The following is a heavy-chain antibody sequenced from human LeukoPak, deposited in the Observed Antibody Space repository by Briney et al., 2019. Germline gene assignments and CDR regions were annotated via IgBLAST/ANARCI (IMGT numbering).Heavy chain of an antibody. J-gene: IGHJ4*02. D-gene: IGHD3-16*01. CDR1: GFTFDDYA. CDR3: ARELARSFQVMGY. V-gene: IGHV3-9*01. Sequence: GGSLRLSCVGSGFTFDDYAMHWVRQAPGKGLEWVSGISWNSGRRGYADSVKGRFTISRDNAKTSLYLQMNSLRAEDTAVYYCARELARSFQVMGYWGQGTLVSISS. CDR2: ISWNSGRR.